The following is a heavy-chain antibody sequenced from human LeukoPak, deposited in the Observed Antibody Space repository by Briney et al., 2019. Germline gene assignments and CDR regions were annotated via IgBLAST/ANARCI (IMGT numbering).Heavy chain of an antibody. J-gene: IGHJ3*02. CDR3: AAVGEALDAFDI. CDR1: GFTFTSSA. D-gene: IGHD2-21*01. Sequence: ASVKVSCKASGFTFTSSAMHWVRQARGQRLEWIGWIVVGSGNTNYAQKFQERVTITRDMSTSTAYMELSSLRSEDTAVYYCAAVGEALDAFDIWGQGTMVTVSS. CDR2: IVVGSGNT. V-gene: IGHV1-58*02.